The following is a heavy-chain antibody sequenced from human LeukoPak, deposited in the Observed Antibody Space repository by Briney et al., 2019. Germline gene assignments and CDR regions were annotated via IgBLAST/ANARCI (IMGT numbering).Heavy chain of an antibody. CDR1: GYTFTSYG. V-gene: IGHV1-18*01. CDR3: ARDSVVGAFFGVAITGMDV. Sequence: EASVKVSCKASGYTFTSYGISWVRQAPGQGLEWMGWISAYNGNTNYAQKLQGRVTMTTDTSTSTAYMELRSLRSDDTAVYYCARDSVVGAFFGVAITGMDVWGQGTTVTVSS. D-gene: IGHD3-3*01. CDR2: ISAYNGNT. J-gene: IGHJ6*02.